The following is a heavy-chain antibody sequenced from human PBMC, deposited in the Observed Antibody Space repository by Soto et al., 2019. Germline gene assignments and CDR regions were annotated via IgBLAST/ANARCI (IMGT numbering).Heavy chain of an antibody. V-gene: IGHV4-59*01. CDR1: GGSISSYY. J-gene: IGHJ6*03. CDR2: IYYSGST. Sequence: SETLSLTCTVSGGSISSYYWSWIRQPPGKGLEWIGYIYYSGSTNYNPSLKSRVTISVDTSKNQFSLKLSSVTAADTAVYYCARASSRLRGAVDYYYYYMDVWGKGTTVTVSS. CDR3: ARASSRLRGAVDYYYYYMDV. D-gene: IGHD3-10*01.